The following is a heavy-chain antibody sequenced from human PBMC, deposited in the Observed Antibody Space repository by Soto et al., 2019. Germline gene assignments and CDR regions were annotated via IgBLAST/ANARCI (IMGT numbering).Heavy chain of an antibody. CDR2: IYYSGST. J-gene: IGHJ4*02. V-gene: IGHV4-31*03. CDR3: ARINDDFWSGYYASKVRFDY. Sequence: SETLSLTCPVSGGSISSGGTHWGGIRQLAGKGLEWIGYIYYSGSTYYNPSLKSRVTISVDTSKNQFSLKLSSVTAADTAVYYCARINDDFWSGYYASKVRFDYWGQGTLVTVS. D-gene: IGHD3-3*01. CDR1: GGSISSGGTH.